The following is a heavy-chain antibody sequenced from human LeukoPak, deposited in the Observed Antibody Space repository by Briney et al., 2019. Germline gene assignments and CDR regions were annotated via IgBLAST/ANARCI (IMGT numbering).Heavy chain of an antibody. D-gene: IGHD1-26*01. Sequence: SETLSLTCAVYGGSFSGYYWSWIRQPPGKGLEWIGDVNHSGSTNYNPSLKSRVTISVDTSKNQFSLKQSSVIAADTAVNYCARRIVGTSRAFDIWGQGTMVTVSS. CDR2: VNHSGST. V-gene: IGHV4-34*01. J-gene: IGHJ3*02. CDR1: GGSFSGYY. CDR3: ARRIVGTSRAFDI.